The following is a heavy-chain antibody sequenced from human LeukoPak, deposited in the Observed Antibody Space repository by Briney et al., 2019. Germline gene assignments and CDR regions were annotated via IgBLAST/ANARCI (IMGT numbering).Heavy chain of an antibody. CDR2: ISSSSSYI. V-gene: IGHV3-21*01. J-gene: IGHJ4*02. CDR3: ARDRPAPGISGWYY. D-gene: IGHD6-19*01. Sequence: GGSLRLSCAASGFTFSSYSMNWVRQAPGKGLEWVSSISSSSSYIYYADSVKGRFTISRDNAKNSLYLQMNSLRAEDTAVYYCARDRPAPGISGWYYWGQGTLVTVSS. CDR1: GFTFSSYS.